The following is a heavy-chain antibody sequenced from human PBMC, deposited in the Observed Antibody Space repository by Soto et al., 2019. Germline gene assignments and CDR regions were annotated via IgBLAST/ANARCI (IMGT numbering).Heavy chain of an antibody. CDR2: IYYSGST. CDR1: GGSISSSSYY. Sequence: SETLSLTCTVSGGSISSSSYYWGWIRQPPGKGLEWIGSIYYSGSTYYNTSLKSRVTISVDTSKNQFSLKLSSVTAADTAVYYCANYYDSSGYYGPHAFDIWGQGTMVTVSS. CDR3: ANYYDSSGYYGPHAFDI. J-gene: IGHJ3*02. D-gene: IGHD3-22*01. V-gene: IGHV4-39*01.